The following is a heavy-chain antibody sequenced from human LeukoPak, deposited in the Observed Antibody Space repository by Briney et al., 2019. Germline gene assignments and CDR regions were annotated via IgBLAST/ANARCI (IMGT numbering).Heavy chain of an antibody. CDR2: INSDGSRT. J-gene: IGHJ4*02. CDR1: GFTFSSYR. D-gene: IGHD3-10*01. CDR3: AREWELVPWY. V-gene: IGHV3-74*01. Sequence: PGGSLRLSCAASGFTFSSYRMYWVRQAPGKGLVWVSRINSDGSRTTYGDSVKGRFTLSRHNAKNTPHLQMNGLRAEDTALYYCAREWELVPWYWGQGTLVTVSS.